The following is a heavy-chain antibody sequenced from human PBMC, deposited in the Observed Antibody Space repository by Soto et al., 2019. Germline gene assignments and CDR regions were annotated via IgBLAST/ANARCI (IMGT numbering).Heavy chain of an antibody. CDR3: ARCYCSVGSCYTCRHFDL. CDR1: GYTFNNYG. Sequence: QVQLVQSGAEVKKPGASVKVSCKASGYTFNNYGISWVRQAPGQGLEWMGWIGPYNGNTDHGQNCQGRVTMTTDTSTNTAYMEQRSLRSDDTSLYYCARCYCSVGSCYTCRHFDLWGLGTLVTVSS. V-gene: IGHV1-18*01. J-gene: IGHJ2*01. CDR2: IGPYNGNT. D-gene: IGHD2-15*01.